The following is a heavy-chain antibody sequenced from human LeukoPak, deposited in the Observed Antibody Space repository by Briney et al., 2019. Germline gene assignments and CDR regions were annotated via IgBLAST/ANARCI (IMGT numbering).Heavy chain of an antibody. CDR2: INPNSGGT. J-gene: IGHJ6*02. V-gene: IGHV1-2*04. Sequence: GASVKVSCKASGYTFTSYGISWVRQAPGQGLEWMGWINPNSGGTNYAQKFQGWVTMTRDTSISTAYMELSRLRSDDTAVYYCARRGLHDYYYGMDVWGQGTTVTVSS. D-gene: IGHD6-25*01. CDR3: ARRGLHDYYYGMDV. CDR1: GYTFTSYG.